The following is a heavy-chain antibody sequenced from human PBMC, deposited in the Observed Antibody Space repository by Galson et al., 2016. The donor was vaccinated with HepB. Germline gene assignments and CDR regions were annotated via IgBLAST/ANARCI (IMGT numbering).Heavy chain of an antibody. J-gene: IGHJ6*02. V-gene: IGHV3-23*01. Sequence: SLRLSCAASGFTFSSYPMSWVRQAPGKGPEWVSIIRDSGDITYYTDSVKGRFTISRDNSKNTLFLQMNSLCADDTAVYYCAKGESFIGYYAMDVWGQETTVTVSS. CDR3: AKGESFIGYYAMDV. CDR1: GFTFSSYP. CDR2: IRDSGDIT. D-gene: IGHD1-26*01.